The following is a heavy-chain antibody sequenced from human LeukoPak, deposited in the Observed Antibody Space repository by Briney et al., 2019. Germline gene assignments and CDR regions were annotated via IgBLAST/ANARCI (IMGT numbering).Heavy chain of an antibody. CDR3: ARGLVPTTR. Sequence: PETLSLTCAVYGGSFSGYYWSWIRQPPGKGLEWIGEINHSGSTNYNPSLKSRVTISVDTSKNQFSLKLSSVTAADTAVYYCARGLVPTTRWGQGTMVTVSS. D-gene: IGHD1-26*01. J-gene: IGHJ3*01. V-gene: IGHV4-34*01. CDR1: GGSFSGYY. CDR2: INHSGST.